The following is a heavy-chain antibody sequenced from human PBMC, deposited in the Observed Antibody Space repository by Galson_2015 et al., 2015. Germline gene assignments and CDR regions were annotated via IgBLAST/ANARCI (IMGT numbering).Heavy chain of an antibody. V-gene: IGHV3-74*01. CDR3: ARGLGSSGPFDY. CDR2: INSVDTTR. D-gene: IGHD3-22*01. Sequence: SLRLSCAASGFTFSSFWMHWVRQAPGKGLMWVSRINSVDTTRTYADSVNGRFTISRDNAKNTLYLEMNSLRAEDTAVYYCARGLGSSGPFDYWGQGTLVTVSS. J-gene: IGHJ4*02. CDR1: GFTFSSFW.